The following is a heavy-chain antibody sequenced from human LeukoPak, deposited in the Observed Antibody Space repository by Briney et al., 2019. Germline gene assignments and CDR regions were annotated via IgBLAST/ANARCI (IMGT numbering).Heavy chain of an antibody. CDR2: INSNGCTT. D-gene: IGHD3-22*01. CDR1: GFTFSSYA. J-gene: IGHJ4*02. V-gene: IGHV3-64D*09. CDR3: VKMGTYYYDSSGSNY. Sequence: PGGSLRLSCSASGFTFSSYAMHWVRQAPGKGLEYVSAINSNGCTTYYSDSVKGRFTISRDNSKNTLHLQMSSLRAEDTAVYYCVKMGTYYYDSSGSNYWGQGTLVTVSS.